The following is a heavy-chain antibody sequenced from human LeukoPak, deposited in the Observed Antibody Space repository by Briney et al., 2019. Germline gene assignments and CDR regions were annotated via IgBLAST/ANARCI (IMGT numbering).Heavy chain of an antibody. V-gene: IGHV3-48*04. CDR1: GFTFSSYS. Sequence: GGSLRLSCAASGFTFSSYSMNWVRQAPGKGLEWVSYISSSSSVIYYADSVKGRFTISRDTAKNSLYLQMNSLRAEDTAVYYCARIFCNSATCPPGYWGQGTLVTVSS. J-gene: IGHJ4*02. CDR3: ARIFCNSATCPPGY. CDR2: ISSSSSVI. D-gene: IGHD2-2*01.